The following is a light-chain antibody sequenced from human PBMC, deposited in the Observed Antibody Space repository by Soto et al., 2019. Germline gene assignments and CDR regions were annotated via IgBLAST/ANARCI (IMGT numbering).Light chain of an antibody. Sequence: EIVMTQSPATLSVSPGERATLSCRASQGIGDTLAWYQHKPGQTPRLLIYDTSTRATGVPARFSGTGSGTDFTLTISSLQSEDFAVYYCQQSGSSPITFGQGTRLEI. CDR1: QGIGDT. V-gene: IGKV3-15*01. CDR2: DTS. CDR3: QQSGSSPIT. J-gene: IGKJ5*01.